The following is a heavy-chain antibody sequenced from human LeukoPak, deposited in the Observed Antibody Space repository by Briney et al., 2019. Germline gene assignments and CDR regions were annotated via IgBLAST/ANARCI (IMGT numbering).Heavy chain of an antibody. V-gene: IGHV3-23*01. CDR2: ISGSGINT. CDR3: ANQGSYYDSSGYPDY. D-gene: IGHD3-22*01. CDR1: GFTFSSYA. J-gene: IGHJ4*02. Sequence: GGSLRLSCAASGFTFSSYAMSWVRQTPGKGLEWLSSISGSGINTYYADSVKGRFTISRDNSKNTLYLQMISLRADDTAVYYCANQGSYYDSSGYPDYWGQGTLVTVSS.